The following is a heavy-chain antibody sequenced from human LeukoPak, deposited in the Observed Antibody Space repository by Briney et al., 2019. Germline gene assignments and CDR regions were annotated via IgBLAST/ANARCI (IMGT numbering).Heavy chain of an antibody. Sequence: GGSLRLSCAASGFTFSSYAVHWVRQAPGKGLEWVAVISYDGSNKYYADSVKGRFTISRDNSKNTLYLQMNSLRAEDTAVYYCASHYYDSSGHPFDYWGQGTLVTVSS. CDR1: GFTFSSYA. D-gene: IGHD3-22*01. CDR2: ISYDGSNK. J-gene: IGHJ4*02. CDR3: ASHYYDSSGHPFDY. V-gene: IGHV3-30-3*01.